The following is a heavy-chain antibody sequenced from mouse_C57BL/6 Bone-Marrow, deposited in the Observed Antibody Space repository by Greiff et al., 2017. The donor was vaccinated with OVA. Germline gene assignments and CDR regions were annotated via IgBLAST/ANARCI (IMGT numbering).Heavy chain of an antibody. CDR3: ARWGFWAMDY. CDR2: IYPRSGNT. V-gene: IGHV1-81*01. D-gene: IGHD3-1*01. CDR1: GYTFTSYG. J-gene: IGHJ4*01. Sequence: VQLQQSGAELARPGASVKLSCKASGYTFTSYGISWVKQRTGQGLEWIGEIYPRSGNTYYNEKFKGKATLTADKSSSTAYMEIRSLTSEDSAVYFCARWGFWAMDYWGQGTSVTVSS.